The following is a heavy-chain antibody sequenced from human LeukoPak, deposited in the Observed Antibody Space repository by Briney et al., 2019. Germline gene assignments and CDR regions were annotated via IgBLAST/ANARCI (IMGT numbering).Heavy chain of an antibody. J-gene: IGHJ2*01. CDR3: ARGGLSGDL. V-gene: IGHV3-30*03. Sequence: GRSLRLSCAASGFTFSSYGMHWVRQAPGKGLEWVAVISYDGSNKYYADSVKGRFTISRDNAKNSLYLQMNSLRAEDTAVYYCARGGLSGDLWGRGTLVTVSS. CDR2: ISYDGSNK. D-gene: IGHD6-19*01. CDR1: GFTFSSYG.